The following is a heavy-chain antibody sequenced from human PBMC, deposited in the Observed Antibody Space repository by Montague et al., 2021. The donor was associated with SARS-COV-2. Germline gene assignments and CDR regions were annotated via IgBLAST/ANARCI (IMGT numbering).Heavy chain of an antibody. V-gene: IGHV4-59*08. D-gene: IGHD4/OR15-4a*01. CDR2: IHYSGST. J-gene: IGHJ6*02. CDR1: GGSISNYY. CDR3: ARHGLECANTYYFGLDV. Sequence: SETLSLTCTVSGGSISNYYWSWIRQPPGKGLEWIGYIHYSGSTSSHPALKDRVTIPIDTSKNQFSLNLSSVTAADTAIYYCARHGLECANTYYFGLDVWGQGTTVTVSS.